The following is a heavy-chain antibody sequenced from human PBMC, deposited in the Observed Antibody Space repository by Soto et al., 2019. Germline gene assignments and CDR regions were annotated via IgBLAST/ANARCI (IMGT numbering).Heavy chain of an antibody. Sequence: PGAPLKICSKGSEDSFTSYWVGWVRQMPGKGLEWMGIIYPGDSDTRYSPSFQGQVTISADKSISTAYLQWSSLKASDTAMYYCARRAIAAADNWFDPWGQGTLVTVSS. D-gene: IGHD6-13*01. V-gene: IGHV5-51*01. J-gene: IGHJ5*02. CDR1: EDSFTSYW. CDR2: IYPGDSDT. CDR3: ARRAIAAADNWFDP.